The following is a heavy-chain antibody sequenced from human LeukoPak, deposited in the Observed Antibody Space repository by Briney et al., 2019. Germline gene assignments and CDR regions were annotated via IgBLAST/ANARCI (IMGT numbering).Heavy chain of an antibody. CDR3: ARHGGSYYYDSGSRYFDY. Sequence: NRGESLKISCKGSGYSFTNYWIGWVRQMPGKGLEWVGIIYPGDSDTRYSPSFQGQVTFSADKSISTAYLQWSSLKASDTAMYYCARHGGSYYYDSGSRYFDYWGQGTLVTVSS. CDR1: GYSFTNYW. V-gene: IGHV5-51*01. J-gene: IGHJ4*02. CDR2: IYPGDSDT. D-gene: IGHD3-10*01.